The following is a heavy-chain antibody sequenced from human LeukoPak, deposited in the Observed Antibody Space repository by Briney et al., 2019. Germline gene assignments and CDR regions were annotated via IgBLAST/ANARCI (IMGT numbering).Heavy chain of an antibody. Sequence: GGSLRLSCAASGFTFSSYGMHWVRQAPGKGLEWVAVISYDGSNIYYADSVKGRFTISRDNSKNTLYLQMNSLRADDTAVYYCVKDFHSGYWGQGTLVTVSS. J-gene: IGHJ4*02. CDR3: VKDFHSGY. CDR1: GFTFSSYG. V-gene: IGHV3-30*18. CDR2: ISYDGSNI.